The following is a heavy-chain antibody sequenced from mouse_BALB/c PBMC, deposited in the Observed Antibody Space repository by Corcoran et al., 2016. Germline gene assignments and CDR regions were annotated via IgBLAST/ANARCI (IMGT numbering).Heavy chain of an antibody. CDR3: ARRYRYDLFDY. J-gene: IGHJ2*01. Sequence: DVQLQQSGPELVKPGASVKMSCTASGYTFTSYVMLWVKQKPGQGLEWIGYINPYNDGTKYNEKFKGKATLTSDKSSSTAYMELSSLTSEDSAVYYCARRYRYDLFDYWGQGTTLTVSS. V-gene: IGHV1S136*01. CDR1: GYTFTSYV. D-gene: IGHD2-14*01. CDR2: INPYNDGT.